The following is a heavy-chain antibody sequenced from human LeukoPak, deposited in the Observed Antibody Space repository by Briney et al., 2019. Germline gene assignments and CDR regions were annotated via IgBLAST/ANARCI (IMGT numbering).Heavy chain of an antibody. CDR3: VAKTFDM. V-gene: IGHV3-7*02. J-gene: IGHJ3*02. CDR2: IKPDRSDK. Sequence: GGSLRLSCAASGFTFSSFWMYWVRQAPGKGLEWVANIKPDRSDKYYVDSVKGRFTISRDNAKNSLYLQMNSLRVEDTAVYYCVAKTFDMWGQGTMVTVSS. CDR1: GFTFSSFW.